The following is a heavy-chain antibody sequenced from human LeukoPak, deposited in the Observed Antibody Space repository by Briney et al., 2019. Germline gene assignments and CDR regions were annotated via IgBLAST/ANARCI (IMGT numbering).Heavy chain of an antibody. J-gene: IGHJ4*02. CDR3: ARAYSSSSGQDY. CDR2: TYSGGST. Sequence: GGSLRLSCAASGFTVSSNYMSWVRQAPGKGLEWVSVTYSGGSTYYADSVKGRFTISRDNSKNTLYLQMNSLRAEDTAVYYCARAYSSSSGQDYWGQGTLVTVSS. CDR1: GFTVSSNY. V-gene: IGHV3-66*01. D-gene: IGHD6-6*01.